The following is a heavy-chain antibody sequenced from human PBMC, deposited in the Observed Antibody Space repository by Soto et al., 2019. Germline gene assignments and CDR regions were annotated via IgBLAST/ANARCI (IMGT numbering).Heavy chain of an antibody. J-gene: IGHJ6*02. D-gene: IGHD3-22*01. CDR2: INHSGST. Sequence: SETLSLTCVVFGGSLSDYFCSWIRQPPGMALEWIGEINHSGSTNYNPSLKSRVTISVDTSKNQFSLKLSSVTAADTAVYYWARAAIRGSGYYYAFNYYYGMDVWGQGTTVTVSS. CDR3: ARAAIRGSGYYYAFNYYYGMDV. V-gene: IGHV4-34*01. CDR1: GGSLSDYF.